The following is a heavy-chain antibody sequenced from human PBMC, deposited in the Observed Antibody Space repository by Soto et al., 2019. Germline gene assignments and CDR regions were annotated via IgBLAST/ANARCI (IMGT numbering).Heavy chain of an antibody. D-gene: IGHD3-22*01. Sequence: SGPTLVNPTQTLTLTCTFSGFSLSTSGVGVGWIRQPPGKALEWLALIYWDDDKRYSPSLKSRLTITKDTSKNQVVLTMTNMDPVDTATYYCAHRRSGITMIVTPNFDYWGQGTLVTVSS. J-gene: IGHJ4*02. CDR1: GFSLSTSGVG. CDR2: IYWDDDK. V-gene: IGHV2-5*02. CDR3: AHRRSGITMIVTPNFDY.